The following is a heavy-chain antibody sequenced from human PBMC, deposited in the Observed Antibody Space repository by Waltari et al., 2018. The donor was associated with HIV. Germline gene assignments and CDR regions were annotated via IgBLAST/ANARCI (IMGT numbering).Heavy chain of an antibody. J-gene: IGHJ4*02. D-gene: IGHD6-19*01. V-gene: IGHV4-39*01. CDR3: VGHGGGWAPGGFDY. Sequence: QLQLQESGPGLMKPSETLSLTCTVSGGSLSSSSYYWGWIRQAPGKGLEWIGSIDSSGSTYYNPSLKRRVTISVDTSKIQFSLKLSSVTAAGTAVYHCVGHGGGWAPGGFDYWGQGTLVTVSS. CDR1: GGSLSSSSYY. CDR2: IDSSGST.